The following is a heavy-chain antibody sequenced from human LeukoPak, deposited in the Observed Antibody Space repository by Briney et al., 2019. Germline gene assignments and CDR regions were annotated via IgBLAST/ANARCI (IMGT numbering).Heavy chain of an antibody. CDR3: ARDFMVRGVTTPDY. D-gene: IGHD3-10*01. J-gene: IGHJ4*02. CDR1: GYMFTGNH. CDR2: INPNSGVT. Sequence: ASVKVSCKASGYMFTGNHIHWVRQAPGQGLEWMGWINPNSGVTNYAQKFQGRVTMTRDTSINTAYMELSRLRYDDTVVYYCARDFMVRGVTTPDYWGQGTLVTVSS. V-gene: IGHV1-2*02.